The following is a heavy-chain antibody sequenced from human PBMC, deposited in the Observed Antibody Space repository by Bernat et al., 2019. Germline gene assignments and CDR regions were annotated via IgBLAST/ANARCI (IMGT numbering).Heavy chain of an antibody. Sequence: DVQLVESGGGLVQPGGSLRLSCAASGFTFSHYWMSWVRQAPGKGLEWVANIKEDGSEKYYVDSVKGRFTISRDNAKNSLYLQMNSLRAEDTAVYFCARDNYDTSPLDYWGQGTLVSVS. V-gene: IGHV3-7*01. CDR2: IKEDGSEK. D-gene: IGHD3-22*01. CDR3: ARDNYDTSPLDY. J-gene: IGHJ4*02. CDR1: GFTFSHYW.